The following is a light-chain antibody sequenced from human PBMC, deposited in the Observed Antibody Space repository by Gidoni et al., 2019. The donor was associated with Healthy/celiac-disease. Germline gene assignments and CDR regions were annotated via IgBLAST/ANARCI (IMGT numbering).Light chain of an antibody. CDR1: QSVSSN. CDR2: GAS. CDR3: QQYNNWLT. V-gene: IGKV3-15*01. J-gene: IGKJ4*01. Sequence: EIVMTQSPATLSVSPGERATLSCRASQSVSSNLAWYQQKPGQAPRLLFYGASTRATGIPARFSGSGSETEFTLTISSLQSEDFAVYYCQQYNNWLTFGGGTKVEIK.